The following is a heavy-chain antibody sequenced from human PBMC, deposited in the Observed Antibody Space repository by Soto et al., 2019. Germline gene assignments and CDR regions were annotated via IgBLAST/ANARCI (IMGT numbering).Heavy chain of an antibody. Sequence: GGSGKVCLKASGGPFSSYAISWVRQAPGQGLEWMGGIIPIFGTANYAQKFQGRVTITADESTSTAYMELSSLRSEDTAVYYCARVRYYGSGSYYYFDYWGQGTMVTVSS. D-gene: IGHD3-10*01. CDR2: IIPIFGTA. J-gene: IGHJ4*02. CDR1: GGPFSSYA. CDR3: ARVRYYGSGSYYYFDY. V-gene: IGHV1-69*13.